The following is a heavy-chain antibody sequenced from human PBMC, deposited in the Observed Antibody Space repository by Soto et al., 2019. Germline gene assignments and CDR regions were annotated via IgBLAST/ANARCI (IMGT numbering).Heavy chain of an antibody. Sequence: GGSLRLSCAASGFTFSSYAMSWVRQAPGKGLEWVSAISGSGGSTYYADSVKGRFTISRDNSKNTLYLQMNSLRAEDTAVYYCAKGLGSIAARPAFHIAAAGSYYFDYWGQGTLVTVSS. J-gene: IGHJ4*02. CDR2: ISGSGGST. CDR1: GFTFSSYA. CDR3: AKGLGSIAARPAFHIAAAGSYYFDY. V-gene: IGHV3-23*01. D-gene: IGHD6-6*01.